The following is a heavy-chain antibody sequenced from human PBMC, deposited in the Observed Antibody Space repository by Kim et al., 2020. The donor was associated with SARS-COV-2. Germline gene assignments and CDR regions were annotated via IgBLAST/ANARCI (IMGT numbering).Heavy chain of an antibody. CDR3: VPGLRSGSHP. CDR1: GYTFTGYY. CDR2: MNPNSGDT. V-gene: IGHV1-2*02. Sequence: ASVKVSCKASGYTFTGYYMHWVRQAPGQGLEWMGWMNPNSGDTNYAQKFQGRVTMTRDTSISTAFMEMSSLTSDDTAVYYRVPGLRSGSHPWGQEPWSPSPQ. J-gene: IGHJ5*02. D-gene: IGHD1-26*01.